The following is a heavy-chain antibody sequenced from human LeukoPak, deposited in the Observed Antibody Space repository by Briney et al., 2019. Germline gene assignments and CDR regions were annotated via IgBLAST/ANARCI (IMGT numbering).Heavy chain of an antibody. Sequence: ASVKVSCKASGYTFTSYGISWVRQAPGQGLEWMGWISAYNGNTNYAQKLQGRVTMTTDTSTSTAYMELRSLRSDDTAVYYCARDDRGGKYRSGWYGYWGQGTLVTVSS. D-gene: IGHD6-19*01. J-gene: IGHJ4*02. V-gene: IGHV1-18*04. CDR2: ISAYNGNT. CDR3: ARDDRGGKYRSGWYGY. CDR1: GYTFTSYG.